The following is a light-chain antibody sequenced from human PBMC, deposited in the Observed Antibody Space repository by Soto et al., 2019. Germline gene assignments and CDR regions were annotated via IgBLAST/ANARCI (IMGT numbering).Light chain of an antibody. J-gene: IGKJ5*01. V-gene: IGKV3D-20*01. CDR3: QQYGSSPIT. CDR2: DAS. Sequence: EIVLTQSPATLSLSPGERATLSCGASQRVSSSYLAWYQQKPGLAPRLLIYDASSRATGIPDRFSGSGSGTDFSLTISRLEPEDFAVYYCQQYGSSPITFGQGTRLEI. CDR1: QRVSSSY.